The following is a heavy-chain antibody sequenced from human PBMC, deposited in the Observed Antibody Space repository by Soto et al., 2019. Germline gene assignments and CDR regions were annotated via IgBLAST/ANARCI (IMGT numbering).Heavy chain of an antibody. J-gene: IGHJ4*02. CDR1: GFTFSSYG. V-gene: IGHV3-33*01. D-gene: IGHD3-22*01. CDR2: IWYDGSNK. Sequence: QVQLVESGGGVVQPGRSLRLSCAASGFTFSSYGMHWVRQAPGKGLEWVAVIWYDGSNKYYADSVKGRFTISRDNSKNTLYPQMNSLRAEDTAVYYCARERGGAFYYDSSGYLEYWGQGTLVTVSS. CDR3: ARERGGAFYYDSSGYLEY.